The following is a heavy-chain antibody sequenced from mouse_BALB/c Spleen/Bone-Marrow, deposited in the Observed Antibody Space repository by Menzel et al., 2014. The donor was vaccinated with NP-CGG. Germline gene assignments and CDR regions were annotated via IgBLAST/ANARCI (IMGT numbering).Heavy chain of an antibody. Sequence: VQLQQSGAELARPGASVNLSCKASGYTFTSYWMQWVKQRPGQGLEWIGAIYPGDGDTRYTQKFKGKATLTADKSSSTAYMQLSSLASEDSAVYYCAAYYGSSYWSIDYWGQGTSITVSS. V-gene: IGHV1-87*01. D-gene: IGHD1-1*01. CDR3: AAYYGSSYWSIDY. CDR2: IYPGDGDT. J-gene: IGHJ4*01. CDR1: GYTFTSYW.